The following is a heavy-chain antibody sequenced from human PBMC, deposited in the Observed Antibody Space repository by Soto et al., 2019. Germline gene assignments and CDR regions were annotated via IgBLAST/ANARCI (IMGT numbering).Heavy chain of an antibody. J-gene: IGHJ5*02. D-gene: IGHD6-13*01. CDR3: VRRHVSATGIDWFDP. CDR2: INAANGDT. CDR1: GYTFTSYG. Sequence: QVQLVQSGTEVKKPGASVKVSCKASGYTFTSYGIHWVRQAPGQRLEWMGWINAANGDTKYSPKFQGRETITRDTAARTAYMELSSLRSEDTAVYYCVRRHVSATGIDWFDPWGQGTLVTVSS. V-gene: IGHV1-3*01.